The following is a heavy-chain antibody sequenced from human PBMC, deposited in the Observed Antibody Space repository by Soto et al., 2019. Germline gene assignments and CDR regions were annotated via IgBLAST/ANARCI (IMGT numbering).Heavy chain of an antibody. CDR2: ISSSSSYA. J-gene: IGHJ4*02. Sequence: PGGSLRLSCAASGFTFSDYYMSWIRQAPGKGLEWVSYISSSSSYANYADSVKGRFTISRDNAKNSLYLQLNSLRPEDTAVYYCARTTAVAGTPEFDYWGQGTLVTVSS. V-gene: IGHV3-11*06. CDR1: GFTFSDYY. CDR3: ARTTAVAGTPEFDY. D-gene: IGHD6-19*01.